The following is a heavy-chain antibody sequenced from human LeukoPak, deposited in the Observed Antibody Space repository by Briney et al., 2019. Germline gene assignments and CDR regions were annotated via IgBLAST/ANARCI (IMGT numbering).Heavy chain of an antibody. CDR2: IGSSSNYI. J-gene: IGHJ4*02. CDR3: GRGGKVEQLVLAR. D-gene: IGHD6-13*01. CDR1: GFTFRSYS. Sequence: PGGSLRLSCAASGFTFRSYSMNWVRQAPGKGLEWVSSIGSSSNYIYYADSVEGRFIISRDNAKNTLYLQMNSLRAEDTAVYYCGRGGKVEQLVLARWGQGSLVTVSS. V-gene: IGHV3-21*01.